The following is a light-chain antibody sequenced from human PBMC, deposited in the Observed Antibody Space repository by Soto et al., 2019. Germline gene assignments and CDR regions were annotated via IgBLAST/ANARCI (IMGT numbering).Light chain of an antibody. CDR2: DAS. CDR1: QSVSNY. V-gene: IGKV3-11*01. Sequence: ETVLTQSPATLSLSPGERATLSCRASQSVSNYLAWYQQKPGQAPRLLIYDASNRAPGIPARFTGSGSGTDFTLTITSLEPQYFAVYYCQQRGDWPPFTFGPGTTVDIK. J-gene: IGKJ3*01. CDR3: QQRGDWPPFT.